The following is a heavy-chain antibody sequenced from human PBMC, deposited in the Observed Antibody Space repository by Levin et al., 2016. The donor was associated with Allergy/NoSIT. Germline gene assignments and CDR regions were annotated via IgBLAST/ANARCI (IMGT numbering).Heavy chain of an antibody. D-gene: IGHD5-12*01. J-gene: IGHJ3*01. CDR2: ISSSSSYI. Sequence: ESLKISCAASGFTFSSYTMNWVRQAPGKGLEWVSSISSSSSYIYYADSVKGRFTISRDNAKNSLYLQIYSLRAGDTAVYYCARATRPRSNDAFDVWGQGTMLTVSS. V-gene: IGHV3-21*01. CDR3: ARATRPRSNDAFDV. CDR1: GFTFSSYT.